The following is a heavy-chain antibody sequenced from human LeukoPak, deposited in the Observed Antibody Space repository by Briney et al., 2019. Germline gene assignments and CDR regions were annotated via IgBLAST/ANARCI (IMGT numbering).Heavy chain of an antibody. D-gene: IGHD1-26*01. J-gene: IGHJ4*02. CDR1: GFTVSGDF. Sequence: GGSLRLSCAASGFTVSGDFMSWVRQAPGKGLEWVSVIYSDGSTYYADSVEGRFTISRDNPKNTLDLQMTGLRAEDTAIYYCARERGRGRDSPWFDYWGQGTLVTVSS. CDR3: ARERGRGRDSPWFDY. V-gene: IGHV3-53*01. CDR2: IYSDGST.